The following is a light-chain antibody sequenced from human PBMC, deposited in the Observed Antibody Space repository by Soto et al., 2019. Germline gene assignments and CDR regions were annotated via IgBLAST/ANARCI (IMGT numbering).Light chain of an antibody. CDR3: QQRSNWPIT. J-gene: IGKJ3*01. CDR1: QSVSRY. CDR2: DAS. Sequence: EIVLTQSPATLSLSPGERATLSCRASQSVSRYLAWYQQKPGQAPRLLIYDASAKATGIPARFSGSGSGTDFTLTISSLEPEDFAVYYCQQRSNWPITFGPGTKVDIK. V-gene: IGKV3-11*01.